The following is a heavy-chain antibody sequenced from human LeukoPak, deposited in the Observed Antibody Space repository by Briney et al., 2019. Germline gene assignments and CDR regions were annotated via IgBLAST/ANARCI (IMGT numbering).Heavy chain of an antibody. V-gene: IGHV1-8*01. J-gene: IGHJ5*02. CDR3: ARPGSGSYPKGWSDP. D-gene: IGHD3-10*01. Sequence: ASVKVSCKASGYTFTSYDINWVRQATGQGLEWMGWMNPNSGNTGYAQKFQGRVTMTRNTSISTAYMELSSLRSDDTAVYYCARPGSGSYPKGWSDPWGQGTLVTVSS. CDR1: GYTFTSYD. CDR2: MNPNSGNT.